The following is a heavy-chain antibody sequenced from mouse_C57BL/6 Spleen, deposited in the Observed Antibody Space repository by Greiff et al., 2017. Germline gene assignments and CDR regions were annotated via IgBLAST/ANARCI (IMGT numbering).Heavy chain of an antibody. CDR2: ISPNDSTT. D-gene: IGHD1-1*01. CDR3: ARTSDCYGGSYGWFSY. Sequence: EVQLLQSGPGLVQPGDSVKISCTASGFSFTDYNMNWVHQSHGKSLEWIGVISPNDSTTSYDQKFKGKATLTVDQSSSTAYRQLNILTSEDSAVYYCARTSDCYGGSYGWFSYWGQGPLVTVSA. CDR1: GFSFTDYN. V-gene: IGHV1-39*01. J-gene: IGHJ3*01.